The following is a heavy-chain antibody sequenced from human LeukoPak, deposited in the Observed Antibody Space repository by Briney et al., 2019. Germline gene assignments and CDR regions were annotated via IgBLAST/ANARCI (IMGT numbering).Heavy chain of an antibody. CDR1: GGTFSSYA. J-gene: IGHJ4*02. CDR2: IIPIFGIA. Sequence: SVKVSCKASGGTFSSYAISWVRQAPGQGLEWMGRIIPIFGIANYAQKFQGRVTITADKSTSTAYMELSSLRSEDTAVYYCARADTAMVTVLDYWGQGTLVTVSS. CDR3: ARADTAMVTVLDY. D-gene: IGHD5-18*01. V-gene: IGHV1-69*04.